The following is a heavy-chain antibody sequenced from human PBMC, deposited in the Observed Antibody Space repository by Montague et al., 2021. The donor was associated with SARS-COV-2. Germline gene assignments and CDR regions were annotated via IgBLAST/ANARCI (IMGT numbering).Heavy chain of an antibody. Sequence: SETLSLTCTVSSGSISTYRWSWIRQPPGKALEWIGRIHYNGDTTYNPSLWSRVTMSVDTSKNQFSLKLTSVTAADTAMYYCARGSGHYYSAFDNWGQGTLVTVSS. CDR3: ARGSGHYYSAFDN. V-gene: IGHV4-4*07. CDR1: SGSISTYR. J-gene: IGHJ4*02. CDR2: IHYNGDT. D-gene: IGHD4/OR15-4a*01.